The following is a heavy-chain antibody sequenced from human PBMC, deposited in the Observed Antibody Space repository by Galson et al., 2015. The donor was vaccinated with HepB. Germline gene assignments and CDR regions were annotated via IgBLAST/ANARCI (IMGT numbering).Heavy chain of an antibody. J-gene: IGHJ4*02. CDR3: ARDLRGSGWYADY. CDR2: IKQDGSER. D-gene: IGHD6-19*01. CDR1: GFTFSSYW. V-gene: IGHV3-7*01. Sequence: SLRLSCAASGFTFSSYWMSWVRQAPGKGLEWVANIKQDGSERYYVDSVKGRFTISRDNAKNSLYLQMNSLRAEDTAVYYCARDLRGSGWYADYWGPGTLVTVSS.